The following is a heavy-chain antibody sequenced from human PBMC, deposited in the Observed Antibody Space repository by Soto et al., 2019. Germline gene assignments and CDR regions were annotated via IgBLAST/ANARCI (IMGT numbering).Heavy chain of an antibody. CDR1: GYTFTGYY. J-gene: IGHJ3*02. CDR2: INPNSGGT. V-gene: IGHV1-2*04. CDR3: ARGILTGDSAFDI. Sequence: ASVKVSCKASGYTFTGYYMHWVRQAPGQGLEWMGWINPNSGGTNYAQKFQGWVTMTRDTSISTAYMELSRLRSDDTAVYYCARGILTGDSAFDIWGQWTMVTVSS. D-gene: IGHD7-27*01.